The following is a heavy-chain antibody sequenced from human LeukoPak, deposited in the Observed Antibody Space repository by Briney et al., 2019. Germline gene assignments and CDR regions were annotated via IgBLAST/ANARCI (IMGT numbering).Heavy chain of an antibody. CDR2: IIPIFGTA. CDR1: GGTFSSYA. D-gene: IGHD2-2*01. Sequence: ASVKVSCKASGGTFSSYAISWVRQAPGQGLEWMGGIIPIFGTANYAQKFQGRVTITADESTSTAYMELSSLRSEDTAVYYCASPYCSSTSCYYYCGMDVWGQGTTVTVSS. V-gene: IGHV1-69*13. CDR3: ASPYCSSTSCYYYCGMDV. J-gene: IGHJ6*02.